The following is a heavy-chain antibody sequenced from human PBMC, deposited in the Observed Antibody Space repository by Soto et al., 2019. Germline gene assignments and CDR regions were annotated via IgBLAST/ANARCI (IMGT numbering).Heavy chain of an antibody. CDR2: IIPIFGTA. V-gene: IGHV1-69*13. CDR1: GGTLSSYA. CDR3: ARARGDNWNDDYYYGMDV. D-gene: IGHD1-20*01. J-gene: IGHJ6*02. Sequence: GASVKVSCKASGGTLSSYAISWVRQAPGQGLEWMGGIIPIFGTANYAQKFQGRVTITADESTSTAYMELSSLRSEDTAVYYCARARGDNWNDDYYYGMDVWGQGTTVTVSS.